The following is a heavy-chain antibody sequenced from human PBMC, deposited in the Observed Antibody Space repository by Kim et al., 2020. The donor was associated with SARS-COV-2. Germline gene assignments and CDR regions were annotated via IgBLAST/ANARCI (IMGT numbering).Heavy chain of an antibody. V-gene: IGHV4-59*01. CDR2: IYYSGST. CDR1: GGSISSYY. D-gene: IGHD3-3*01. J-gene: IGHJ4*02. Sequence: SETLSLTCTVSGGSISSYYWSWIRQPPGKGLEWIGYIYYSGSTNYNPSLKSRVTISVDTSKNQFSLKLSSVTAADTAVYYCARLRRIFGVVIIDYWGQGTLVTVSS. CDR3: ARLRRIFGVVIIDY.